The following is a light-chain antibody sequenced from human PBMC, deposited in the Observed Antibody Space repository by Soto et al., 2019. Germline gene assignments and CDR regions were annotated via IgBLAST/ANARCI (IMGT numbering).Light chain of an antibody. Sequence: EIVMTQSPDTLSVSPGERATLSCRASQSVSESLAWYQQKPGQAPRLLIYDVSYRATGIPVRFSGSGSGTDFTLTINSLEPEDFAVYYCQQRSDWLPITFGQGTRLEI. CDR3: QQRSDWLPIT. CDR1: QSVSES. J-gene: IGKJ5*01. V-gene: IGKV3-11*01. CDR2: DVS.